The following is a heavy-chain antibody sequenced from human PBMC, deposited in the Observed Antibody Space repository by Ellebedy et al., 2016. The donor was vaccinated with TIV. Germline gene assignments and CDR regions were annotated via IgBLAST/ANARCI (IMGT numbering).Heavy chain of an antibody. CDR3: ARGGDGYIHY. V-gene: IGHV4-30-4*01. CDR2: ISYSGNT. D-gene: IGHD5-24*01. J-gene: IGHJ4*02. Sequence: MPSETLSLTCTVSGGSISSGDYYWSWIRQPPGKGLEWIGYISYSGNTYHNPSLKSRVTISVDTSKNQFSLKLSSVTAADTAVYYCARGGDGYIHYWGQGTLVTVSS. CDR1: GGSISSGDYY.